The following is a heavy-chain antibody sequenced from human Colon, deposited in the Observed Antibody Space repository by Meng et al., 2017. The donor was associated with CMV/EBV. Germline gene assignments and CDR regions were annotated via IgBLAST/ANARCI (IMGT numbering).Heavy chain of an antibody. Sequence: SETLSLTCAVYGGSFSGYYWSWIRQPPGKGLEWIGEINHSGSTNYNPSLKSRVTISVDTSKNQFSLKLSSVTAADTAVYYCASRIAVAGTDYWGQGTLVTVSS. J-gene: IGHJ4*02. CDR1: GGSFSGYY. CDR2: INHSGST. V-gene: IGHV4-34*01. D-gene: IGHD6-19*01. CDR3: ASRIAVAGTDY.